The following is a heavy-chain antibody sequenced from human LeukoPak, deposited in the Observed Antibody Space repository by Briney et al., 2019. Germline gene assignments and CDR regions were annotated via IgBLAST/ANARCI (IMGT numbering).Heavy chain of an antibody. J-gene: IGHJ3*02. V-gene: IGHV1-24*01. Sequence: ASVKVSCKVSGYTLTELFIHWVRQAPGKGLEWMGGFDPEDGETIYAQKFQGRVTMTEDTSTDTAYMELSSLRSEDTAVYYCAPRRTIYQRAFDIWGQGTMVTVSS. D-gene: IGHD3-3*01. CDR2: FDPEDGET. CDR3: APRRTIYQRAFDI. CDR1: GYTLTELF.